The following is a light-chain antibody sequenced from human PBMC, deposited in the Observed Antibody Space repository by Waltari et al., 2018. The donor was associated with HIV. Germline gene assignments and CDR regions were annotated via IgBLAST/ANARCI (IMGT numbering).Light chain of an antibody. J-gene: IGLJ1*01. CDR3: QSFDSSLSGYV. V-gene: IGLV1-40*01. CDR1: SSNIGAGFD. CDR2: GPG. Sequence: QSVLTQPPSVSGAPGQRVTISCPGRSSNIGAGFDVHWYQQLPGTPPKLLIYGPGSRPSGVPARFSGSRSGSSASLAITGLQADDEADYYCQSFDSSLSGYVFGIGTKVTVL.